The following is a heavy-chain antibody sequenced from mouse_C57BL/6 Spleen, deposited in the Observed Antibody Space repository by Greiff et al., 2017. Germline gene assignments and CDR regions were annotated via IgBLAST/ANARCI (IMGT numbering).Heavy chain of an antibody. D-gene: IGHD3-2*02. CDR2: ISYDGSN. CDR1: GYSITSGYY. J-gene: IGHJ4*01. CDR3: ARGGPSGYYAMDY. Sequence: ESGPGLVKPSQSLSLTYSVTGYSITSGYYWNWIRQFPGNKLEWMGYISYDGSNNYNPSLKNRISITRDTSKNQFFLKLNSVTTEDTATYYCARGGPSGYYAMDYWGQGTSVTVSS. V-gene: IGHV3-6*01.